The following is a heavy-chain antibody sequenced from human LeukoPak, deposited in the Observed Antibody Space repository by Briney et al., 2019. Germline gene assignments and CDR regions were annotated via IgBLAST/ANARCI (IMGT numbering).Heavy chain of an antibody. D-gene: IGHD3-9*01. V-gene: IGHV1-69*06. CDR3: ARDGSDILTGYYFDY. J-gene: IGHJ4*02. Sequence: WVKVSCKASGGTFSSYAIGWVRQAPGQGLEWMGRIIPIFGTANYAQKFQGRVTITADKSTSTAYMELSSLRSEYTAVYYCARDGSDILTGYYFDYWGQGTLVTVSS. CDR1: GGTFSSYA. CDR2: IIPIFGTA.